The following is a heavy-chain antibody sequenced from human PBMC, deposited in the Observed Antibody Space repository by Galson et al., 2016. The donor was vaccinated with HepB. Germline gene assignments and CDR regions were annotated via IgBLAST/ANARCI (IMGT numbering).Heavy chain of an antibody. CDR2: IKQDGSEK. J-gene: IGHJ4*02. V-gene: IGHV3-7*04. CDR3: ARVDEGYYYLIDY. Sequence: SLRLSCAASGFIVSSNYMTWVRQAPGKGLEWVATIKQDGSEKHHVDSVKGRFTISRDNADNSLYLQMNNLRGEDAAVYYCARVDEGYYYLIDYWGQGTLVTVSS. CDR1: GFIVSSNY. D-gene: IGHD3-22*01.